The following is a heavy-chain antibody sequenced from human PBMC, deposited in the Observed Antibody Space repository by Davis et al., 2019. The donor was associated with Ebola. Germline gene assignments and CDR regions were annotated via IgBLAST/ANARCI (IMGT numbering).Heavy chain of an antibody. CDR1: GFTFSSYA. D-gene: IGHD1-26*01. CDR3: ARDGEHYSDLDY. CDR2: ISGSGGSP. V-gene: IGHV3-23*01. J-gene: IGHJ4*02. Sequence: GESLKISCAASGFTFSSYAMTWVRQASGKGLEWVSPISGSGGSPYYADSVKGRFTISRDNSKNTLYLQMDSLRAEDTAVYYCARDGEHYSDLDYWGQGTLVTVSS.